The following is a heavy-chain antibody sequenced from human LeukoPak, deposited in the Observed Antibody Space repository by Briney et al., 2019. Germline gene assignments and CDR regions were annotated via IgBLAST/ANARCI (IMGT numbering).Heavy chain of an antibody. D-gene: IGHD1-26*01. Sequence: ASVKVSCKASGYTFTSYEINWVRQATGQGLEWMGWMNPNSGNTGYAQKFQGRVTMTRNTSISTAYMELSSLRSEDTAVYYCARGHTTYDAFDIWGQGTMITVSS. J-gene: IGHJ3*02. CDR2: MNPNSGNT. CDR3: ARGHTTYDAFDI. V-gene: IGHV1-8*01. CDR1: GYTFTSYE.